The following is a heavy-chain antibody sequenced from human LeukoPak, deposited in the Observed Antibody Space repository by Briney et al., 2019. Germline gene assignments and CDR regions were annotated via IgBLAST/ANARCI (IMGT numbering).Heavy chain of an antibody. D-gene: IGHD6-19*01. J-gene: IGHJ4*02. CDR1: GYTLTGYY. Sequence: GASVKVSCKASGYTLTGYYMHWVRQAPGQGLEWMGWINPNSGGTNYAQKFQGRVTMTRDTSISTAYMELSRLRSDDTAVYYCARLRIAAVAGTGFDYWGQGTLVTVSS. CDR2: INPNSGGT. V-gene: IGHV1-2*02. CDR3: ARLRIAAVAGTGFDY.